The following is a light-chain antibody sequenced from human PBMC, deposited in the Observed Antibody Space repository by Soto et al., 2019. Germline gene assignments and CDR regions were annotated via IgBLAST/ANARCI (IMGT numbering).Light chain of an antibody. CDR2: DVS. CDR3: TSYTTSSTLV. Sequence: QSVLTQPASVSGSPGQSIAISCTGTSSDVGYYNYVSWYQQHPGKAPKLMIYDVSNRPSGVSNRFSGSKSGNTASLTISWLQAEDEADYYCTSYTTSSTLVFGPGTKVTVL. CDR1: SSDVGYYNY. V-gene: IGLV2-14*01. J-gene: IGLJ1*01.